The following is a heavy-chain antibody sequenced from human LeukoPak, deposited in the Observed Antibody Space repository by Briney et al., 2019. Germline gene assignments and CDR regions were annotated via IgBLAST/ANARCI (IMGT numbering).Heavy chain of an antibody. V-gene: IGHV3-7*04. CDR1: GFTISTYW. D-gene: IGHD6-13*01. CDR3: ARAVAAADSY. CDR2: INQDGSKE. Sequence: PGGSLRLSCAASGFTISTYWMSWVRQAPGKGLEWVANINQDGSKEYYVDSVKGRFTISRDNVKNSVYLQMNSLRAEDTAVYSCARAVAAADSYWGRGTLVTVSS. J-gene: IGHJ4*02.